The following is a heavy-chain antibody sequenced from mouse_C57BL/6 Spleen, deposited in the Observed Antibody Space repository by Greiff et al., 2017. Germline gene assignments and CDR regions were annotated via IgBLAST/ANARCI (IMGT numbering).Heavy chain of an antibody. V-gene: IGHV1-4*01. Sequence: VQLVESGAELARPGASVKMSCKASGYTFTSYTMHWVKQRPGQGLEWIGYINPSSGYTKYNQKFKDKATLTADKSSSTAYMQLSSLTSEDSAVYYCAEDGYDYALDYWGQGTTLTVSS. CDR3: AEDGYDYALDY. J-gene: IGHJ2*01. CDR2: INPSSGYT. CDR1: GYTFTSYT. D-gene: IGHD2-4*01.